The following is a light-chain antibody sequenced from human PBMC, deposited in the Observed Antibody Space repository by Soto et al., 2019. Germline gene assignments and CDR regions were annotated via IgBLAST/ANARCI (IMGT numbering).Light chain of an antibody. CDR1: QSVRSNY. CDR3: QQYGNSPYT. Sequence: EIVLTQSPGTLSLSPGERATLSCRTSQSVRSNYVAWYQQKPGQSPRLLISGASGRATGTPDRFSGSGSGTDFTLTINRLEPEDFAVYYCQQYGNSPYTFGQGTKLEI. J-gene: IGKJ2*01. CDR2: GAS. V-gene: IGKV3-20*01.